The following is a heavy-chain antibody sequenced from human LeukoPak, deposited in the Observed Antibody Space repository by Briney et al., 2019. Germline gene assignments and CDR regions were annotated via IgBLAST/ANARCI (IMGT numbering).Heavy chain of an antibody. CDR1: GFTFSSYW. CDR3: ARAKQLAPPFAFDY. D-gene: IGHD6-6*01. CDR2: IKQDGSEK. J-gene: IGHJ4*02. Sequence: GGSLRLSCAASGFTFSSYWMSWVRQAPGKGLEWVANIKQDGSEKYYVDSVKGRFTISRDNAKNSLYLQMNSLRAEDTAVYYCARAKQLAPPFAFDYWGQGTLVTVSS. V-gene: IGHV3-7*01.